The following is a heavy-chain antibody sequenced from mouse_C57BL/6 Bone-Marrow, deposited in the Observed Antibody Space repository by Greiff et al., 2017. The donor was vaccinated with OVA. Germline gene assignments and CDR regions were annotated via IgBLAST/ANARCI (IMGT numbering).Heavy chain of an antibody. CDR2: ISSGSSTI. V-gene: IGHV5-17*01. Sequence: EVKLMESGGGLVKPGGSLKLSCAASGFTFSDYGMHWVRQAPEKGLEWVAYISSGSSTIYYADTVKGRFTISRDNAKNTLFLQMTSLRSEDTAMYYCARAGRGTFAYWGQGTLVTVSA. CDR3: ARAGRGTFAY. D-gene: IGHD3-3*01. CDR1: GFTFSDYG. J-gene: IGHJ3*01.